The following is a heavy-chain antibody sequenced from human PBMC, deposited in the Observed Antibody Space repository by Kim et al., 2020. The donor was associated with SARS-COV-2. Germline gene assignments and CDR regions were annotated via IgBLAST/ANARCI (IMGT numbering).Heavy chain of an antibody. CDR2: ISAYNGNT. D-gene: IGHD2-2*01. J-gene: IGHJ4*02. Sequence: ASVKVSCKASGYTFTSYGISWVRQAPGQGLEWMGWISAYNGNTNYAQKLQGRVTMTTDTSTSTAYMELRSLRSDDTAVYYCAREALVVPAAKGALDFWKLLDYWGQGTLVTVSS. V-gene: IGHV1-18*01. CDR3: AREALVVPAAKGALDFWKLLDY. CDR1: GYTFTSYG.